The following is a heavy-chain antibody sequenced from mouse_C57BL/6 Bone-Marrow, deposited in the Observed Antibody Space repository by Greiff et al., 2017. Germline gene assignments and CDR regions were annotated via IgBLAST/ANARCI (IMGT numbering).Heavy chain of an antibody. CDR1: GYSITSDY. CDR2: ISYSGST. D-gene: IGHD2-4*01. Sequence: EVQLQQSGPGLAKPSQTLSLTCSVTGYSITSDYWNWIRKFPGNKLEYMGYISYSGSTYYNPSLKSRISITRDTSKNQYYLQLNSVTTEDTATYYCASAPYDYDSYWYFDVWGTGTTVTVSS. V-gene: IGHV3-8*01. J-gene: IGHJ1*03. CDR3: ASAPYDYDSYWYFDV.